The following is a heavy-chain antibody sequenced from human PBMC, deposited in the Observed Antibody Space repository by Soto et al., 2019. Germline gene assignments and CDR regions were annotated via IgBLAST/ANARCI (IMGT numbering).Heavy chain of an antibody. D-gene: IGHD3-3*01. CDR3: VIDYNDFWSGHFDD. V-gene: IGHV3-48*01. CDR2: ISSSSFTI. J-gene: IGHJ4*02. CDR1: GFRFSDYS. Sequence: GGSLRLSCAASGFRFSDYSMNWVRQAPGRGLEWVSYISSSSFTIHYADSVEGRFAISRDNAKNSLYLQMNSLRVEDTAVYYCVIDYNDFWSGHFDDWGQGALVTVAS.